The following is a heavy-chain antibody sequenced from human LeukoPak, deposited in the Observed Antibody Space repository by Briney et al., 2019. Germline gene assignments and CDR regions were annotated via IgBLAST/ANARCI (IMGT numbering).Heavy chain of an antibody. V-gene: IGHV1-69*05. Sequence: SVKVSCKASGGILNTYVVSWVRQAPGQGLVWMGAIIPIFGQTNYAQKFQDRVTITTDESTSTAFMELNSLTCEDTAVYYCASDVEGKEGATTVYWGQGTLVTVSS. CDR2: IIPIFGQT. J-gene: IGHJ4*02. CDR3: ASDVEGKEGATTVY. CDR1: GGILNTYV. D-gene: IGHD1-26*01.